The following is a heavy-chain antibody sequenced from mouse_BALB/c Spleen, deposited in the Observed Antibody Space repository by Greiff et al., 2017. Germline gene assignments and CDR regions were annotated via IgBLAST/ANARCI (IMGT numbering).Heavy chain of an antibody. CDR3: ARGGMITTGYAMDY. V-gene: IGHV5-9*03. CDR2: ISSGGGNT. Sequence: EVKLMESGGGLVKPGGSLKLSCAASGFTFSSYTMSWVRQTPEKRLEWVATISSGGGNTYYPDSVKGRFTISRDNAKNNLYLQMSSLRSEDTALYYCARGGMITTGYAMDYWGQGTSVTVSS. CDR1: GFTFSSYT. D-gene: IGHD2-4*01. J-gene: IGHJ4*01.